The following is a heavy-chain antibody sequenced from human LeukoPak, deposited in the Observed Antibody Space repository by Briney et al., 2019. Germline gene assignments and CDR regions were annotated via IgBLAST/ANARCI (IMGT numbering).Heavy chain of an antibody. CDR2: IKGDESGT. CDR3: ARGVTGIDY. CDR1: GFTFNWSW. Sequence: GGSLRLSCAASGFTFNWSWMHWVRQAPGKGLVWVSRIKGDESGTNYADSVKGRFTTSRDNAKNTLYLQMNSLRVDDTAVYYCARGVTGIDYWGQGVLVTVSS. D-gene: IGHD3-10*01. V-gene: IGHV3-74*01. J-gene: IGHJ4*02.